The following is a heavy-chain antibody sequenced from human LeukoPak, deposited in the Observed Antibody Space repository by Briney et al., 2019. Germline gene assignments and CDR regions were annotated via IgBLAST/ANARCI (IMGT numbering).Heavy chain of an antibody. CDR3: ARVESGALGYYYYMDV. Sequence: GASVKVSCKASGYTFTGYYMHWVRQAPGQGLEWMGWINPNSGGTNYAQKFQGRVTMTRDTSISTAYMELSRLRSDDTAVYYCARVESGALGYYYYMDVWGKGTTVTVSS. J-gene: IGHJ6*03. V-gene: IGHV1-2*02. CDR1: GYTFTGYY. D-gene: IGHD1-26*01. CDR2: INPNSGGT.